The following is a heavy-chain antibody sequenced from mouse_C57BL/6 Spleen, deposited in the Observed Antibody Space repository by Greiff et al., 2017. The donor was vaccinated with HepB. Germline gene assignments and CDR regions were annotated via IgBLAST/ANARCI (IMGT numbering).Heavy chain of an antibody. J-gene: IGHJ1*03. D-gene: IGHD1-1*02. CDR3: ARHEDVLWSDWYFDV. CDR2: FYPGSGSI. Sequence: VQRVESGAELVKPGASVKLSCKASGYTFTEYTIHWVKQRSGQGLEWIGWFYPGSGSIKYNEKFKDKATLTADKSSSTVYMELSRLTSEDSAVYFCARHEDVLWSDWYFDVWGTGTTVTVSS. CDR1: GYTFTEYT. V-gene: IGHV1-62-2*01.